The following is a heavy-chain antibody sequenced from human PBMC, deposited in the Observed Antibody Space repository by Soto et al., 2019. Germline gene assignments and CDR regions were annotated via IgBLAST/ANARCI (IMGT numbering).Heavy chain of an antibody. V-gene: IGHV1-69*13. J-gene: IGHJ3*02. CDR1: GGTFSSYA. CDR3: ARDASELRYFDWLSGYAFDI. D-gene: IGHD3-9*01. CDR2: IIPIFGTA. Sequence: SVKVSCKASGGTFSSYAISWVRQAPGQGLEWMGGIIPIFGTANYAQKFQGRVTITADESTSTAYMELSSLRSEDTDVYYCARDASELRYFDWLSGYAFDIWGQGTMVTVSS.